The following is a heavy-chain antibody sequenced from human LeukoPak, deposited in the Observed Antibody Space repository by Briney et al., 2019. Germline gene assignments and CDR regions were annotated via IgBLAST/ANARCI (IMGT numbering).Heavy chain of an antibody. CDR2: INPNSGGT. V-gene: IGHV1-2*02. J-gene: IGHJ2*01. D-gene: IGHD3-10*01. CDR1: GYTFTGYY. CDR3: ARKVIFRSWYFDL. Sequence: ASVKVSCKASGYTFTGYYMHWVRQAPGQGLEWMGWINPNSGGTNYAQKFQGRVTMTRDTSISKAYMELSRLRSDDTAVYYCARKVIFRSWYFDLWGRGTLVTVSS.